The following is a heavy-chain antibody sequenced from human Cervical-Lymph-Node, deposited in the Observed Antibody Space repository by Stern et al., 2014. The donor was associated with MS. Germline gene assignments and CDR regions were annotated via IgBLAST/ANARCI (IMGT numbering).Heavy chain of an antibody. Sequence: VQLVESGAGLKKPGSSVKVSCTASGGTFSTYTFSWVRLAPGQGLEWMGGIVPVFPATNSAHNFKGRFTISADASTSTAYLELTSLILEDTAVYYCATGGSRYFDYWGQGTLVTVSS. CDR3: ATGGSRYFDY. D-gene: IGHD3-16*01. J-gene: IGHJ4*02. CDR1: GGTFSTYT. V-gene: IGHV1-69*01. CDR2: IVPVFPAT.